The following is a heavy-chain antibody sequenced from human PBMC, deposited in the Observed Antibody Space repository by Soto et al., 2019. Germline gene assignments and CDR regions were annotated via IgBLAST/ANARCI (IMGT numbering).Heavy chain of an antibody. J-gene: IGHJ4*02. CDR3: AKDKGGRYCSRTSCLYSFDY. Sequence: EVQLLESGGGLVQPGGSLRLSCTASGFTFSTYAMSWVRQAPGKGLEWVSTTSDSGSTYYADSVKGRFTISRDNSKNTLDLEMNSLRAEDTAVYYCAKDKGGRYCSRTSCLYSFDYWGQGTLVTVSS. CDR2: TSDSGST. CDR1: GFTFSTYA. V-gene: IGHV3-23*01. D-gene: IGHD2-2*01.